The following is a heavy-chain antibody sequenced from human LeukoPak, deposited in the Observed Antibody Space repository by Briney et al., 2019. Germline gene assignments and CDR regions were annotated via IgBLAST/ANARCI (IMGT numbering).Heavy chain of an antibody. V-gene: IGHV3-30*04. CDR2: ISHDGINK. J-gene: IGHJ3*02. CDR1: GFTFSTYA. Sequence: PGRSLRLSCAASGFTFSTYAMHWVRQAPGKGLDWVAVISHDGINKYYTDSVKGRLTISRDNSKNTLCLQMNSLRAEDTALYYCVRVAQVGPSFDIWGQGTMVTVSS. D-gene: IGHD1-26*01. CDR3: VRVAQVGPSFDI.